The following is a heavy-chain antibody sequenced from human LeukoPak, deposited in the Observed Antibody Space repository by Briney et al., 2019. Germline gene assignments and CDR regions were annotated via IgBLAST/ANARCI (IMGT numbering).Heavy chain of an antibody. CDR3: AREAGGLDAFDI. CDR1: GGSISNSSYY. Sequence: SETLSLTCTVSGGSISNSSYYWGWIRQPPGKGLEWIGYIYYSGSTKYNPSLKSRLTISVDMSKNQFSLKLSSVTAADTAVYYCAREAGGLDAFDIWGQGTMVTVSS. J-gene: IGHJ3*02. D-gene: IGHD2-15*01. CDR2: IYYSGST. V-gene: IGHV4-61*05.